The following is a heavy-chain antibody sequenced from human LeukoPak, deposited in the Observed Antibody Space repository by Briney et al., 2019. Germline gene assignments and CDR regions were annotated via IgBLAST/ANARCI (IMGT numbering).Heavy chain of an antibody. CDR2: IYYSGST. D-gene: IGHD3-22*01. CDR3: ARRPGSSAYPHYFGMDV. V-gene: IGHV4-31*03. J-gene: IGHJ6*02. CDR1: GGSISSGGYY. Sequence: SETLSLTCTVSGGSISSGGYYWSWIRQHPGKGLEWIGYIYYSGSTYYNPSLKSRVTISVDTSKNQFSLKLNSVTAADTAVYYCARRPGSSAYPHYFGMDVWGQGTSVTVSS.